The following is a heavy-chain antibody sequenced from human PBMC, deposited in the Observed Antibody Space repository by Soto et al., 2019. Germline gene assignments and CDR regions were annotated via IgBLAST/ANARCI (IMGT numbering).Heavy chain of an antibody. D-gene: IGHD2-2*01. J-gene: IGHJ5*02. V-gene: IGHV4-31*03. CDR2: IYYSGST. CDR3: AGVVPAAMFDP. CDR1: GGSISSGGYF. Sequence: SETLSLTCTVSGGSISSGGYFWSWIRQHPGKGLEWIGYIYYSGSTYYNPSLKSRVTISVDTSKNQFSLKLSSVTAADTAVYYCAGVVPAAMFDPWGQGTLVTVSS.